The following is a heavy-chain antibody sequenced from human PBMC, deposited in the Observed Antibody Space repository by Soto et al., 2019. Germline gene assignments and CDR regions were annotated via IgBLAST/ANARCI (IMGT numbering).Heavy chain of an antibody. J-gene: IGHJ6*02. CDR1: GYTFTSYA. Sequence: ASVKVSCKASGYTFTSYAMHWVRQAPGQRLEWMGWINAGNGNTKYSQKFQGRVTITRDTSASTAYMELSSLRSEDTAVYYCARERRQQLARRYYGMDVWGQGTTVTVSS. CDR2: INAGNGNT. D-gene: IGHD6-13*01. CDR3: ARERRQQLARRYYGMDV. V-gene: IGHV1-3*01.